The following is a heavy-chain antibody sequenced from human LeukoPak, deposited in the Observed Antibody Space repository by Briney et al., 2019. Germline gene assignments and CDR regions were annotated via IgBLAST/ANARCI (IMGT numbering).Heavy chain of an antibody. CDR2: IYYSGST. CDR3: ARDKVVVAANTPSWFDP. J-gene: IGHJ5*02. D-gene: IGHD2-15*01. CDR1: GGSISSSSYY. Sequence: PSETLSLTCTVSGGSISSSSYYWGWIRQPPGKGLEWIGSIYYSGSTYYNPSLKSRVTISVDTSKNQFSLKLSSVTAADTAVYYCARDKVVVAANTPSWFDPWGQGTLVTVSS. V-gene: IGHV4-39*07.